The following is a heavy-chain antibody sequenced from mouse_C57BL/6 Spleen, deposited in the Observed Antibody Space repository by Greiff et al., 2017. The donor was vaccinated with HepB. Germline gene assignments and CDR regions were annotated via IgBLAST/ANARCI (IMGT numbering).Heavy chain of an antibody. CDR1: GYTFTDYN. D-gene: IGHD1-1*01. V-gene: IGHV1-18*01. CDR2: INPNNGGT. J-gene: IGHJ2*01. Sequence: EVQLQESGPELVKPGASVKIPCKASGYTFTDYNMDWVKQSHGKSLEWIGDINPNNGGTIYNQKFKGKATLTVDKSSSTAYMELRSLTSEDTAVYYCARPYGSSEDYFDYWGQGTTLTVSS. CDR3: ARPYGSSEDYFDY.